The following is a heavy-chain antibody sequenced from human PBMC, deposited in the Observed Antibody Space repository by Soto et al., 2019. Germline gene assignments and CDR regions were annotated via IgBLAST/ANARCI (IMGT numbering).Heavy chain of an antibody. CDR3: ARIRANDFEIDY. J-gene: IGHJ4*02. D-gene: IGHD1-1*01. CDR2: IKRDGSEQ. Sequence: GGSLRLSCAASGFTFGFYWMTWVRRAPGKGLEWVASIKRDGSEQYYVDSVKGRFTISRDNAKNSLFLQLNSLRAVDTAIYYCARIRANDFEIDYWGQGSLVTVSS. CDR1: GFTFGFYW. V-gene: IGHV3-7*03.